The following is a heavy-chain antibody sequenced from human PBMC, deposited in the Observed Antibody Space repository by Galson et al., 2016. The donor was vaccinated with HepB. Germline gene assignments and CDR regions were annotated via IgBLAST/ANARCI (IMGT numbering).Heavy chain of an antibody. V-gene: IGHV3-20*01. CDR2: INWRGDST. CDR1: GFTFDDYG. CDR3: ARGLVGSGMDV. D-gene: IGHD3-10*01. Sequence: SLRLSCAVSGFTFDDYGMTWVRQAPGKGLEWVSGINWRGDSTAYADSVKGRFTMYRDDARNSLYLQRSSLRVEDTSLYHCARGLVGSGMDVWGQGTTVTVSS. J-gene: IGHJ6*02.